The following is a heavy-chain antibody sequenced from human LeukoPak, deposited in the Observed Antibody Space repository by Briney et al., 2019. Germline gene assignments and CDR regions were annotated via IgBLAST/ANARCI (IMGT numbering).Heavy chain of an antibody. CDR1: GGSISSYY. V-gene: IGHV4-59*12. CDR2: IYYSGST. Sequence: ASETLSLTCTVSGGSISSYYWSWIRQPPGKGLEWIGYIYYSGSTYYNPSLKSRVTVSIDMSKNQFSLKLSSVTAADTAMYYCARSWGYDFWSGNLLDYWGQGTLVTVSS. CDR3: ARSWGYDFWSGNLLDY. J-gene: IGHJ4*02. D-gene: IGHD3-3*01.